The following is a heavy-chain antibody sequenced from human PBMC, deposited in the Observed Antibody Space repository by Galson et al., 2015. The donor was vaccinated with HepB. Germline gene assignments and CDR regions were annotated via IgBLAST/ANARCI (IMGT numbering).Heavy chain of an antibody. CDR3: ARGGSSGYYLGPFDP. D-gene: IGHD3-22*01. CDR1: GGSISSGDYY. J-gene: IGHJ5*02. CDR2: IYYSGST. Sequence: TLSLTCTVSGGSISSGDYYWSWIRQPPGKGLEWIGYIYYSGSTYYNPSLKSRVTISVDTSKNQFSLKLSSVTAADTAVYYCARGGSSGYYLGPFDPWGQGTLVTVSS. V-gene: IGHV4-30-4*01.